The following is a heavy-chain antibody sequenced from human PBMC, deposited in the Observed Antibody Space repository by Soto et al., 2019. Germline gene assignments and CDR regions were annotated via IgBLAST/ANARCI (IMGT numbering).Heavy chain of an antibody. V-gene: IGHV1-24*01. Sequence: ASVKVSCKVSGYTLTELSMHWVRQAPGKGLEWMGGFDPEDGETIYAQKFQGRVTMTEDTSTDTAYMELSSLRSEDTAVYYCATEADCSGDCRPLDYWGQGTLVTVSS. CDR2: FDPEDGET. J-gene: IGHJ4*02. CDR3: ATEADCSGDCRPLDY. CDR1: GYTLTELS. D-gene: IGHD2-21*02.